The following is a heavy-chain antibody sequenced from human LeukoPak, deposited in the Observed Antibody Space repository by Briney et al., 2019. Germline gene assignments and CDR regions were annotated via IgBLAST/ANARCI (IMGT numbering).Heavy chain of an antibody. Sequence: GESLKISCKASGYSFTNYWIGWARQMPGKGLEWMGIIYPGDSDTRYSPSFQGQVTISADKSISTAYLHWSSLKASDTAMYYCGRLSNGDVAFDIWGQGTMVTVSS. V-gene: IGHV5-51*01. J-gene: IGHJ3*02. CDR3: GRLSNGDVAFDI. D-gene: IGHD2-8*01. CDR2: IYPGDSDT. CDR1: GYSFTNYW.